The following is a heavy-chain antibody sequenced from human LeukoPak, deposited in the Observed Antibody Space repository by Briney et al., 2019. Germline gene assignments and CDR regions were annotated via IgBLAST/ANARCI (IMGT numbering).Heavy chain of an antibody. D-gene: IGHD6-19*01. V-gene: IGHV4-59*12. CDR2: IYYSGST. CDR3: AREQWLVEGNWFDP. J-gene: IGHJ5*02. Sequence: SETLSLTCTVSGGSISSYYWSWIRQPPGKGLEWIGYIYYSGSTYYNPSLKSRVTISVDTSKNQFSLKLSSVTAADTAVYYCAREQWLVEGNWFDPWGQGTLVTVSS. CDR1: GGSISSYY.